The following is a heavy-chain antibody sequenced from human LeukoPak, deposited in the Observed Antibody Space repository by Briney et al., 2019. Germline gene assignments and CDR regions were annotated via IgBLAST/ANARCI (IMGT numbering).Heavy chain of an antibody. D-gene: IGHD3-10*01. CDR3: ARNTPLLWFGELFPDPGDGDFDY. V-gene: IGHV1-18*01. CDR2: ISAYKGNT. Sequence: ASVKVSCKASGYTFTSYGITWVRQAPGQGLEWMGWISAYKGNTNYAQKLQGRDTMTTDTSTSTAYMELRSLRSDDTAVYYCARNTPLLWFGELFPDPGDGDFDYWGQGTLVTVSS. J-gene: IGHJ4*02. CDR1: GYTFTSYG.